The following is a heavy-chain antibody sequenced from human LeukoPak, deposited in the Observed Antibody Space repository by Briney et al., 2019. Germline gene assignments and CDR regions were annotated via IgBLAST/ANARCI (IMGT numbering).Heavy chain of an antibody. D-gene: IGHD1-1*01. J-gene: IGHJ4*02. Sequence: GGSLRLSCAASGFTVNSNYMSWVRQAPGKGLEWVANIRQDGSEKYYVDSMRGRFTISRDNAKNSLYLQMSSLRAEDTAVYYCARSTAGLDYWGQGTLVTVSS. V-gene: IGHV3-7*01. CDR2: IRQDGSEK. CDR3: ARSTAGLDY. CDR1: GFTVNSNY.